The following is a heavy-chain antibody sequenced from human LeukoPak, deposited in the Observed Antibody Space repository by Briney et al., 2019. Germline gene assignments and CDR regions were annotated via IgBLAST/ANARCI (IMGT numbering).Heavy chain of an antibody. J-gene: IGHJ4*02. CDR2: INHSGST. D-gene: IGHD2-2*01. CDR3: ARALLDIVVVPAAQGGPYYFDY. V-gene: IGHV4-34*01. Sequence: PSETLSLTCAVCGGSFSGYYWSWIRQPPGKGLEWIGEINHSGSTNYNPSLKSRVTISVDTSKNQFSLKLSSVTAADTAVYYCARALLDIVVVPAAQGGPYYFDYWGQGTLVTVSS. CDR1: GGSFSGYY.